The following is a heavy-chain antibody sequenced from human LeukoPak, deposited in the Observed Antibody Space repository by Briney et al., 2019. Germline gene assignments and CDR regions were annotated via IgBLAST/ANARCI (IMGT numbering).Heavy chain of an antibody. Sequence: ASVKVSCKVSGYTLTELSMHWVRQAPGKGLEWMGGFDPEDGETIYAQKFQGRVIMTEDTSTDTAYMELSSLRSEDTAVYYCATGVGAAPYYFDYWGQGTLVTVSS. CDR3: ATGVGAAPYYFDY. CDR2: FDPEDGET. D-gene: IGHD2-15*01. V-gene: IGHV1-24*01. J-gene: IGHJ4*02. CDR1: GYTLTELS.